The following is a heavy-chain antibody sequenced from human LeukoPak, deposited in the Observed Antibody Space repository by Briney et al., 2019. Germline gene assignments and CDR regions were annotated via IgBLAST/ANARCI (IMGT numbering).Heavy chain of an antibody. D-gene: IGHD4-17*01. CDR1: GFTFSSYS. CDR2: ISSSSSYI. V-gene: IGHV3-21*04. CDR3: AKDGDYGEFDY. Sequence: GGSLRLSCAASGFTFSSYSMNWVRQAPGKGLEWVSSISSSSSYIYYADSVKGRFTISRDNAKNSLYLQMNSLRAEDTAVYYCAKDGDYGEFDYWGQGTLVTVSS. J-gene: IGHJ4*02.